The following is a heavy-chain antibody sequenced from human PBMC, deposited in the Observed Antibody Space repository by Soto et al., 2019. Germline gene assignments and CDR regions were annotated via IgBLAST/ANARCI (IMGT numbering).Heavy chain of an antibody. V-gene: IGHV1-18*01. D-gene: IGHD3-3*01. CDR1: GYTFTSYG. CDR3: ARDGVLRFLEWLPDYYGMDV. J-gene: IGHJ6*02. Sequence: ASVKVSCKASGYTFTSYGISWVRQAPGQGLEWMGWISAYNGNTNYAQKLQGRVTMTTDTSTSTAYMELRSLRSDDTAVYYCARDGVLRFLEWLPDYYGMDVWGQGTTVTVSS. CDR2: ISAYNGNT.